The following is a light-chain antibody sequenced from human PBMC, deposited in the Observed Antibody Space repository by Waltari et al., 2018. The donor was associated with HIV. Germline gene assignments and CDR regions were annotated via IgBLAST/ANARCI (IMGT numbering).Light chain of an antibody. CDR3: GVWDSTLKQWL. CDR2: RNY. J-gene: IGLJ3*02. Sequence: QSVLTQPPSASGTPGQTVTISCSGSTSNVETQWVYWYQQLPGTAPKLLIYRNYQRHSGVPDRFSSSKSGASASLIISGRRSEDEADYSGGVWDSTLKQWLFGGGTKLTVL. V-gene: IGLV1-47*01. CDR1: TSNVETQW.